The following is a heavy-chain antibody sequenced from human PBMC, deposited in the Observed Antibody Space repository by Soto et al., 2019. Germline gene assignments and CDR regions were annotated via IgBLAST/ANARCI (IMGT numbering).Heavy chain of an antibody. V-gene: IGHV3-23*01. D-gene: IGHD3-9*01. J-gene: IGHJ4*02. Sequence: GGSLRLSCAAPGFSFSSYAMSWVRQAPGKGLEFVASIGGSGRRTNHADSVKGRFTISRDNSKNTLFLRMSSLRAEDSAIYFCAKTRDGYKSDFDSWGRGTQVTVSS. CDR1: GFSFSSYA. CDR3: AKTRDGYKSDFDS. CDR2: IGGSGRRT.